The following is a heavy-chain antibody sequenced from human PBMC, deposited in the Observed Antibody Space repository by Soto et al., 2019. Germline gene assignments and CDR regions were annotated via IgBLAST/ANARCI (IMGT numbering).Heavy chain of an antibody. D-gene: IGHD1-26*01. CDR1: GGTIITSRCH. CDR3: ARHGINGSYYDAFDI. J-gene: IGHJ3*02. V-gene: IGHV4-39*01. Sequence: PETLYHTYTVSGGTIITSRCHGCWICQPPGKGLEWIASIKYSGTTFYNPSLKSRVTLSVDTSKNQFALKLSSVTAAETAVYYCARHGINGSYYDAFDIWVQGTMVT. CDR2: IKYSGTT.